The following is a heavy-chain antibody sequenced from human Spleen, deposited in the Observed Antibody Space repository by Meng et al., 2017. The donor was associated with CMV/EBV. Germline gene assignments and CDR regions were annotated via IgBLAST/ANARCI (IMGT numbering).Heavy chain of an antibody. CDR3: ARDYTGGDCSSTSCYMGY. J-gene: IGHJ4*02. D-gene: IGHD2-2*02. V-gene: IGHV4-39*02. CDR1: GGSISVSSYY. Sequence: SETLSLTCTVSGGSISVSSYYWGWIRQPPGKGLEWIGIIYYSGSTYYNASLKSRVTISVDTSKNQFSLKLSSVTAADTAVYYCARDYTGGDCSSTSCYMGYWGQGTLVTVSS. CDR2: IYYSGST.